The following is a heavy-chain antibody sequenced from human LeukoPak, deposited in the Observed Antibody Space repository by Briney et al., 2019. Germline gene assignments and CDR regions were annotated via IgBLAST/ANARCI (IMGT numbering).Heavy chain of an antibody. CDR3: ARGKDWGPDY. V-gene: IGHV3-64*01. CDR2: ISSNGGST. D-gene: IGHD7-27*01. J-gene: IGHJ4*02. Sequence: TGGSLRLSCAASGFTFSSYAMHWVRQAPGKGLEYVSAISSNGGSTYYANSVKGRFTISRDNSKNTLYLQMGSLRAEDMAVYYCARGKDWGPDYWGQGTLVTVSS. CDR1: GFTFSSYA.